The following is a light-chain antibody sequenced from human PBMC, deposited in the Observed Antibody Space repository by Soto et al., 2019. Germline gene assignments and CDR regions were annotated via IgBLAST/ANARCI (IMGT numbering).Light chain of an antibody. Sequence: DIQMTQSPSTLSASVGDRVTITCRASQSISSWLAWYQQKPGKAPKLLIYRASNLQSGVPSRFSGSGSGTEFTLTISSLQPDDFATYYCQRYVGYSLTFGQGTKLELK. CDR2: RAS. CDR3: QRYVGYSLT. CDR1: QSISSW. J-gene: IGKJ2*01. V-gene: IGKV1-5*03.